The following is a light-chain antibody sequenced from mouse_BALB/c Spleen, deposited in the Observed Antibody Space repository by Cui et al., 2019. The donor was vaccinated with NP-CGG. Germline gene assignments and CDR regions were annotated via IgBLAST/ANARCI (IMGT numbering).Light chain of an antibody. V-gene: IGLV1*01. CDR2: GTN. J-gene: IGLJ1*01. Sequence: QAVVAQVSALTTSPGETVTLTCRSSTAAVTTSNYANWVQEKPDHLFTGLIGGTNNRVPGVPARFSGSLIGDKAALTITGAQTEDEAIYFCALWYSNHWVFGGGTKLTVL. CDR3: ALWYSNHWV. CDR1: TAAVTTSNY.